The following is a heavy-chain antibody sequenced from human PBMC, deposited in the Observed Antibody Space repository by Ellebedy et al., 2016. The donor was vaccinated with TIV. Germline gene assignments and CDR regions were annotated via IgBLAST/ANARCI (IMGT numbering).Heavy chain of an antibody. J-gene: IGHJ3*02. CDR1: GFTFTPYS. CDR2: ISGSTITS. Sequence: GGSLRLSCTASGFTFTPYSMNWVRQAPGKGLEWISYISGSTITSYYADSVKGRFTISRDNAKNSLYLQMNGLGVEDTAVYFCARDMAWGNERVIDAFEIWGHGTLVTVSS. V-gene: IGHV3-48*04. D-gene: IGHD7-27*01. CDR3: ARDMAWGNERVIDAFEI.